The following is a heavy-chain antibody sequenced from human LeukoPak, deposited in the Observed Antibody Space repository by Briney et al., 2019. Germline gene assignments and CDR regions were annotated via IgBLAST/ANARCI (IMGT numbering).Heavy chain of an antibody. CDR1: GFTFSSYG. Sequence: GGSLRLSCAASGFTFSSYGMNWVRQAPGKGLEWVSYISSSSNIMNYADSVKGRFTTSRDNAKNSLYLQMNSLRAEDTAVYYCARDSWDILTGYYSHYFDYWGQGTLVTVSS. CDR3: ARDSWDILTGYYSHYFDY. CDR2: ISSSSNIM. J-gene: IGHJ4*02. D-gene: IGHD3-9*01. V-gene: IGHV3-48*01.